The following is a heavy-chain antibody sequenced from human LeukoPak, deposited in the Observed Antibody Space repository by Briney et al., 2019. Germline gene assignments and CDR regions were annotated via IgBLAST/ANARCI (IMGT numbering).Heavy chain of an antibody. CDR3: ARQKYQLLWGAFDI. CDR1: GYSFTSYW. Sequence: GSLKISCKGSGYSFTSYWIGWVRQMPGKGLEWMGIIYPGDSDTRYSPSFQGQATISADKSISTAYLQWSSLKASDTAMYYCARQKYQLLWGAFDIWGQGTMVTVSS. CDR2: IYPGDSDT. V-gene: IGHV5-51*01. J-gene: IGHJ3*02. D-gene: IGHD2-2*01.